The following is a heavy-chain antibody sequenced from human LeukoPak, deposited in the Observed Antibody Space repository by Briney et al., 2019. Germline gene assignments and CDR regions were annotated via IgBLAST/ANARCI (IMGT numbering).Heavy chain of an antibody. V-gene: IGHV4-34*01. CDR2: INHSGST. J-gene: IGHJ5*02. CDR3: ARGLLYMIRRVNWFDP. Sequence: SETLSLTCAVYGGSFSGYYWSWIRQPPGKGLEWIGEINHSGSTNYNPSLKSRVTISVDTSKSQFSLKLSSVTAADTAVYYCARGLLYMIRRVNWFDPWGQGTLVTVSS. CDR1: GGSFSGYY. D-gene: IGHD3-10*01.